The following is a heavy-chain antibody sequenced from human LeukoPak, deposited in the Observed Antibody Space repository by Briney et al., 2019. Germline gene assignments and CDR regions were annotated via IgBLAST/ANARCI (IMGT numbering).Heavy chain of an antibody. D-gene: IGHD2-2*01. J-gene: IGHJ5*02. V-gene: IGHV3-15*07. Sequence: VGRIKSKTDGGTTDYAAPVKGRFTISRDDSKNTLYLQMNSLKTEDTAVYYCTTAQTSSPWGQGTLVTVSS. CDR2: IKSKTDGGTT. CDR3: TTAQTSSP.